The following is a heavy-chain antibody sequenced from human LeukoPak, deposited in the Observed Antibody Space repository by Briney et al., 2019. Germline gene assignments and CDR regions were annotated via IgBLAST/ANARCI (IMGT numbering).Heavy chain of an antibody. J-gene: IGHJ4*02. CDR2: ISGSGDST. Sequence: GGSLRLSCTASGFTFSSYTMSWVRQAPGKGLEWVSAISGSGDSTYYGDSVKGRVTISRDNSKNTLYLQMNSLRAEDTAVYSCAKTRPLDSSSWSHGDYWGQGTLVTVSS. V-gene: IGHV3-23*01. CDR1: GFTFSSYT. D-gene: IGHD6-13*01. CDR3: AKTRPLDSSSWSHGDY.